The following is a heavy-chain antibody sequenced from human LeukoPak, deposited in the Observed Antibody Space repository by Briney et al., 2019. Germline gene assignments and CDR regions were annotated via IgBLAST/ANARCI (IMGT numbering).Heavy chain of an antibody. CDR1: GFTFSSYG. J-gene: IGHJ4*02. D-gene: IGHD6-19*01. Sequence: PGRSLRLSCAASGFTFSSYGMHWVRQAPGKGLEWVAVISDDGSNKYYADSVKGRFTISRDNSKDTLYLQMNSLRAEDTAVYYCAKDQEQWLIRGLDYWGQGTLVTVSS. CDR2: ISDDGSNK. CDR3: AKDQEQWLIRGLDY. V-gene: IGHV3-30*18.